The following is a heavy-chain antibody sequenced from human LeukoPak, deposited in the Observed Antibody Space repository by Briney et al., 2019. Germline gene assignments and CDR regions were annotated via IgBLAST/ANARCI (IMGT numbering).Heavy chain of an antibody. CDR1: GASISSGAYF. CDR3: AREGSGSYWRNRFDY. Sequence: SQTLSLTCTVSGASISSGAYFWSWIRQLPGKGLEWIGYIYYTGGTFYNPSLKSRVTISIDTSKKQISLKLSSVTAADTAVYYCAREGSGSYWRNRFDYWGQGTLVTVFS. J-gene: IGHJ4*02. D-gene: IGHD3-10*01. V-gene: IGHV4-31*03. CDR2: IYYTGGT.